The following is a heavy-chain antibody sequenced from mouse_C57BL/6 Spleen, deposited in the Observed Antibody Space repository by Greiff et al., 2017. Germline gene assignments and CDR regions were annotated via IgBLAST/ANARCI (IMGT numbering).Heavy chain of an antibody. CDR1: GYTFTSYW. Sequence: QVQLKQPGAELVMPGASVKLSCKASGYTFTSYWMHWVKQRPGQGLEWIGEIDPSDSYTNYNQKFKGKSTLTVDKSSSTAYMQLSSLTSEDSAVYYCARMVRDYFDYWGQGTTLTVSS. D-gene: IGHD2-2*01. CDR3: ARMVRDYFDY. CDR2: IDPSDSYT. J-gene: IGHJ2*01. V-gene: IGHV1-69*01.